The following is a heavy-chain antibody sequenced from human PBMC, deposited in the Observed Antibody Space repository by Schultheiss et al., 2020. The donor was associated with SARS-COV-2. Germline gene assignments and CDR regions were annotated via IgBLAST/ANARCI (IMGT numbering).Heavy chain of an antibody. CDR3: ARADRQDYGGALHDF. D-gene: IGHD4-23*01. CDR1: GVSVSRGTYY. Sequence: SETLSLTCTVSGVSVSRGTYYWSWIRQPPGKGLEWIGEINHSGSTNYNPSLKSRVTISLDTSKNQFSLKLSSVTAADTAVYYCARADRQDYGGALHDFWGQGTLVTVSS. CDR2: INHSGST. J-gene: IGHJ4*02. V-gene: IGHV4-39*07.